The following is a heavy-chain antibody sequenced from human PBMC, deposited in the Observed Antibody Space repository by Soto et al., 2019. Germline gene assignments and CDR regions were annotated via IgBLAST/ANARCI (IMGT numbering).Heavy chain of an antibody. CDR2: ISYDGSNK. CDR1: GFTFSSYG. Sequence: GGSLRLSCAASGFTFSSYGMHWVRQAPGKGLEWVAVISYDGSNKYYADSVKGRFTISRDNSKNTLYLQMSSLRAEDTAVYYCANGGLYYYDSSGYYTTLVWGQGTMVTVSS. V-gene: IGHV3-30*18. CDR3: ANGGLYYYDSSGYYTTLV. D-gene: IGHD3-22*01. J-gene: IGHJ3*01.